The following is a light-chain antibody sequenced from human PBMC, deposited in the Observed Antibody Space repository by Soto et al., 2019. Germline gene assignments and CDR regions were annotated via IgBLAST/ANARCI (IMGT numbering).Light chain of an antibody. CDR2: GAS. CDR3: QQYGSSPFT. Sequence: EIVLTQSPGTLSLSPGERATLSCRASQSVSSSYLAWYRQKPGQAPWLLIYGASNRASGVSDRFSGSGSGTDFTLTISGLEPEDFAVYYCQQYGSSPFTFGQGTRLDIK. J-gene: IGKJ5*01. V-gene: IGKV3-20*01. CDR1: QSVSSSY.